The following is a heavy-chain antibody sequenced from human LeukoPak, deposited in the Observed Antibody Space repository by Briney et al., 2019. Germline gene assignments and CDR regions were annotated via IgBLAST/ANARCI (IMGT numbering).Heavy chain of an antibody. CDR1: GFTVSSNY. CDR2: ISSGSSTI. CDR3: ARRHGSTWADFDY. Sequence: GGSLRLSCAASGFTVSSNYMNWVRQAPGKGLEWVSYISSGSSTIYYADSVKGRFTISRDNAKTSLYLQMNSLRDEDTAAYYCARRHGSTWADFDYWGQGTLVTVSS. V-gene: IGHV3-48*02. D-gene: IGHD6-13*01. J-gene: IGHJ4*02.